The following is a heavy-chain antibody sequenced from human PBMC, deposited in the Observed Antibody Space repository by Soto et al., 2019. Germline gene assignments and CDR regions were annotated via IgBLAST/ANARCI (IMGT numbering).Heavy chain of an antibody. J-gene: IGHJ5*02. D-gene: IGHD3-3*01. CDR1: GYTFSRYY. Sequence: QVQLVQSGTEVKKPGASLKISCKASGYTFSRYYMHWVRQAPGQGLEWMGIINPSGGSTSYAQKLQDRITMTRDTSTSTFYIELSNLRSHDMAVYYCVRDPELRGTVFGVVILWKYHCLDTWGQGTLATVSS. CDR2: INPSGGST. CDR3: VRDPELRGTVFGVVILWKYHCLDT. V-gene: IGHV1-46*03.